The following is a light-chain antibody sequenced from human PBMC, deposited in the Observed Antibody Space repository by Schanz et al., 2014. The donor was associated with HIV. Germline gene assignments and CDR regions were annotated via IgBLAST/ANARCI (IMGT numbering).Light chain of an antibody. Sequence: QSVLTQPPSASGTPGQGVTISCSGSNSNIGSYYVNWYQQFPGTAPRLLVYGQNERPSGVPDRFTGSQSGTSASLAISGLQFDDETLYYCAAWDYTLNGPLFGEGTKLTVL. CDR2: GQN. CDR1: NSNIGSYY. V-gene: IGLV1-44*01. CDR3: AAWDYTLNGPL. J-gene: IGLJ2*01.